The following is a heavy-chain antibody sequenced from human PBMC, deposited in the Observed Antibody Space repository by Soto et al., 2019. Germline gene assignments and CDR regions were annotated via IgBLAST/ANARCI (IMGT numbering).Heavy chain of an antibody. J-gene: IGHJ4*02. CDR2: INPSGGST. D-gene: IGHD3-10*01. CDR3: AATSAERMVRGVAGY. V-gene: IGHV1-46*01. CDR1: GYTFTSYY. Sequence: QVQLVQSGAEVKKPGASVKVSCRASGYTFTSYYMHWVRQAPGQGLEWMGIINPSGGSTNYAQKFQGRVTMTRDTSTSTVYMELSSLRSEDTAEYYCAATSAERMVRGVAGYWGQGTLVTVSS.